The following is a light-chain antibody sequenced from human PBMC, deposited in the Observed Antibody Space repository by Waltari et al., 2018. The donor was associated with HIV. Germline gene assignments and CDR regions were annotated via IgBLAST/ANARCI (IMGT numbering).Light chain of an antibody. V-gene: IGLV3-19*01. CDR2: GKN. CDR3: HSRDSSGYSYV. CDR1: SLRSYY. J-gene: IGLJ1*01. Sequence: SSELTQDPDVSVALGQTLKITCQGDSLRSYYANWYQQKPGQAPVLVLHGKNSRPSGVPDRFSGSTSGSTASVTITGAQAEDEAVYHCHSRDSSGYSYVFGNGTQVTVL.